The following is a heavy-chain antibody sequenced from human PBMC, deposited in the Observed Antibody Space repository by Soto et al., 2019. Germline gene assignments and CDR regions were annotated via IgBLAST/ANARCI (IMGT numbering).Heavy chain of an antibody. CDR3: ARCRRNSCVPLYP. D-gene: IGHD2-21*01. Sequence: QVQLQESGPGLVKPSGTLSLTCDVFGASITSSNWWSWVRQSPGGGLEWIGEVFHGGSTNYNPSLVCRVTVAVGKSRTQSALILASLTAAYAAVYECARCRRNSCVPLYPWGQG. J-gene: IGHJ5*02. V-gene: IGHV4-4*02. CDR1: GASITSSNW. CDR2: VFHGGST.